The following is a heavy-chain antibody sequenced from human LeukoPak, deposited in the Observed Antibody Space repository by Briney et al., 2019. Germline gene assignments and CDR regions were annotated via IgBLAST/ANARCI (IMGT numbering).Heavy chain of an antibody. CDR1: GFTFSSYS. CDR3: ARDPRLTGSGFDY. CDR2: ISSSSSYI. D-gene: IGHD3-10*01. Sequence: PGGSLRLSCAASGFTFSSYSMNWVRQAPGKGLEWVSSISSSSSYIYYADSVKGRFTIPRDNAKNSLYLQMNSLRAEDTAVYYCARDPRLTGSGFDYWGQGTLVTVSS. J-gene: IGHJ4*02. V-gene: IGHV3-21*01.